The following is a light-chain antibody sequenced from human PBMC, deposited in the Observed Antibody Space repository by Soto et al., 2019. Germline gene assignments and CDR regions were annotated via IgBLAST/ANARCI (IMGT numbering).Light chain of an antibody. CDR2: DAS. CDR3: QQRSIWPPLFT. V-gene: IGKV3-11*01. CDR1: QSLSTY. J-gene: IGKJ3*01. Sequence: EIVLTQSPATLSLSPGERATLSCRASQSLSTYLAWYQQKPGQAPGLLIYDASNRATGIPARFSGSGSGTDFTLTICSLEPEDFAVYYCQQRSIWPPLFTFGPGTKVDIK.